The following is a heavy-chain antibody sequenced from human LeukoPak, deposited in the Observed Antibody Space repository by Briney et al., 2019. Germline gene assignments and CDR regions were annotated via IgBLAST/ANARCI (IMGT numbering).Heavy chain of an antibody. J-gene: IGHJ5*02. D-gene: IGHD4-11*01. Sequence: GGSLRLSCAASGFTFSSYSMNWVRQAPGKGLEWVSSISSSSSYIYYADSVKGRFTISRDNAKNSLYLQMNSLRAEDTAVYYCASRATVTTDRFWFDPWGQGTLVTVSS. CDR3: ASRATVTTDRFWFDP. CDR1: GFTFSSYS. CDR2: ISSSSSYI. V-gene: IGHV3-21*01.